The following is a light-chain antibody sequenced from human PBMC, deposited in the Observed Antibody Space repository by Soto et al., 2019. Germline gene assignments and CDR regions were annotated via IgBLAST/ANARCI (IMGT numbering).Light chain of an antibody. J-gene: IGKJ5*01. V-gene: IGKV1-5*01. CDR3: HSRA. CDR2: DAS. CDR1: QSISSW. Sequence: DIQMTQSPSTLSGSVGDRVTITCRASQSISSWLAWYQQKPGKAPKGLIYDASTLESGVPSRFSGSGSETEFTLTISRLQPDDFATYFCHSRAFGQGTRLEIK.